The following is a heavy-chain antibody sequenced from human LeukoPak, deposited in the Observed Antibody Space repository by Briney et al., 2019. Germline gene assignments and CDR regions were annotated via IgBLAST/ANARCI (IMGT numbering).Heavy chain of an antibody. Sequence: GGSLRLSCAASGFTFSSYGMPWVRQAPGKGLEWVAVIWYDGSNKYYADSVKGRFTISRDNSKNTLYLQMNSLRAEDTAVYYCARDYGSSYYDSSGYLEGNWFDPWGQGTLVTVSS. J-gene: IGHJ5*02. CDR2: IWYDGSNK. CDR3: ARDYGSSYYDSSGYLEGNWFDP. V-gene: IGHV3-33*01. D-gene: IGHD3-22*01. CDR1: GFTFSSYG.